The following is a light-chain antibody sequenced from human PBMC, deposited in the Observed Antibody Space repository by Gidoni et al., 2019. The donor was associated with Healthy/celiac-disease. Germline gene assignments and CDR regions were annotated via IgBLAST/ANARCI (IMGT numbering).Light chain of an antibody. V-gene: IGKV4-1*01. J-gene: IGKJ2*01. CDR1: QSVLYSSNNKNY. CDR3: QQYYSTPPYT. Sequence: DIVMTQSPDSLAMSLGESANIHCTSSQSVLYSSNNKNYLAWYQQKPGQPPKLLIYWASTRESGVPDRFSGSGSGTDFTLPISSLQAEDVAVYYCQQYYSTPPYTFGQGTKLEIK. CDR2: WAS.